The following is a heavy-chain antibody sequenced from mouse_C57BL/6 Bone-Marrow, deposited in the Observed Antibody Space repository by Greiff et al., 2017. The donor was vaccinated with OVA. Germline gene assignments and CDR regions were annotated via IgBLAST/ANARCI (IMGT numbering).Heavy chain of an antibody. CDR1: GYTFTSYG. Sequence: QVQLKESGAELVRPGASVKLSCKASGYTFTSYGISWVKQRPGQGLEWIGEIYPRSGNTYYNEKFKGKATLTADKSSSTAYMELRSLTSEDSAVYFCARGAYGAMDYWGQGTSVTVSS. CDR3: ARGAYGAMDY. CDR2: IYPRSGNT. D-gene: IGHD1-1*01. V-gene: IGHV1-81*01. J-gene: IGHJ4*01.